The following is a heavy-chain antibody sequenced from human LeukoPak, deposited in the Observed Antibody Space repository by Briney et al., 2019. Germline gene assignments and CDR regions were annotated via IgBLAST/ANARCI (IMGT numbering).Heavy chain of an antibody. J-gene: IGHJ3*02. CDR3: ARHQWVPAFDI. D-gene: IGHD1-26*01. Sequence: SETLSLTCTVSGGSISSYYWSWIRQPAGKGLEWIGRINTSGNSHYNPSLKSRVTMSVDTSTNQFSLRLSSVTAADTAVYYCARHQWVPAFDIWGQGTMVTVSS. V-gene: IGHV4-4*07. CDR1: GGSISSYY. CDR2: INTSGNS.